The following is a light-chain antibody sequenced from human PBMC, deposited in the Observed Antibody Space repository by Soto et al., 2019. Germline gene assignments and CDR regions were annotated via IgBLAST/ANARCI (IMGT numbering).Light chain of an antibody. CDR1: SSDVGAYNH. J-gene: IGLJ2*01. Sequence: QSALTQPRSVSGSPGQSVTISCTGTSSDVGAYNHVSWYQQHPGKAPKLMIYDVSKRPSGVPDRFSGSKSGNTASLTISGLQAEDEADYYCCSYAGGNIVVLFGGGTKLTVL. V-gene: IGLV2-11*01. CDR2: DVS. CDR3: CSYAGGNIVVL.